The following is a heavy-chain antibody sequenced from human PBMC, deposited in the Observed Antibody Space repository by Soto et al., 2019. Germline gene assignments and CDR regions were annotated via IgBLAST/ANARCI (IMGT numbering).Heavy chain of an antibody. V-gene: IGHV4-34*01. D-gene: IGHD2-21*02. J-gene: IGHJ4*02. CDR2: INHSGRT. CDR1: DGSFIGYF. Sequence: QVELQQWGPGLVKPSETLSLTCTIHDGSFIGYFWSWIRQSPEKGLEWIGEINHSGRTSYNLSLRRRVTISVDTSKNQFSLKVTSVTAADTAVYDCARGYGRATAYFDAWGQGSPVIVSS. CDR3: ARGYGRATAYFDA.